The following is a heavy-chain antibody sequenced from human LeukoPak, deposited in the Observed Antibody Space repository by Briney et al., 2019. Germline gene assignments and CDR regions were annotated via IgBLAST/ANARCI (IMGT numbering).Heavy chain of an antibody. CDR2: IYYSGST. D-gene: IGHD2-2*01. CDR1: GGSISSYY. Sequence: PSETLSLTCTVSGGSISSYYWSWIRQPPGKGLEWIGYIYYSGSTNYNPSLKSRVTISVDTSKNRFSLKLSSVTAADTAVYYCARHTYAGDYFDYWGQGTLVTVSS. CDR3: ARHTYAGDYFDY. V-gene: IGHV4-59*08. J-gene: IGHJ4*02.